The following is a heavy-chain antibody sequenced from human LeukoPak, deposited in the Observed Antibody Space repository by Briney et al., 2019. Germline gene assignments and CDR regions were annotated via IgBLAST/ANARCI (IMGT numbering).Heavy chain of an antibody. V-gene: IGHV4-34*01. CDR3: ARGSGYCTNGVCSLYYFDY. D-gene: IGHD2-8*01. CDR1: GGSFSSYY. Sequence: SETLSLTCAVYGGSFSSYYWSWIRQPPGKGLEWIGEINHSGSTNYNPSLKSRVTISVDTSKNQFSLELSSVTAADTAVYYCARGSGYCTNGVCSLYYFDYWGQGTLVTVSS. J-gene: IGHJ4*02. CDR2: INHSGST.